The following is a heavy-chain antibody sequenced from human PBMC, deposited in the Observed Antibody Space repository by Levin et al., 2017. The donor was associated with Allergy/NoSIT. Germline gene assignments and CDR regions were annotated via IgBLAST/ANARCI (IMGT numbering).Heavy chain of an antibody. CDR3: ARAPAAVGGLRWELPPPDY. CDR2: IYTSGST. V-gene: IGHV4-61*02. Sequence: RSQTLSLTCTVSGGSIRSGSYYWSWIRQPAGKGLEWIGRIYTSGSTNYNPSLKSRVTISVDTSKNQFSLKLSSVTAADTAVYYCARAPAAVGGLRWELPPPDYWGQGTLVTVSS. CDR1: GGSIRSGSYY. J-gene: IGHJ4*02. D-gene: IGHD1-26*01.